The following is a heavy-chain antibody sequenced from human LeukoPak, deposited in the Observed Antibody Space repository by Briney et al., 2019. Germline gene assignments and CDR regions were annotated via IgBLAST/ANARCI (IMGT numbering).Heavy chain of an antibody. CDR1: GGTFSSYA. D-gene: IGHD3-10*01. Sequence: GASVKVSCKASGGTFSSYAISWVRQAPGQGLEWMGRIIPILGIANYAQKFQGRVTITADKSTSTAYMELSSLRSEDTAVYYCASGPPYGSGSYLDYWGQGTLVTVSS. V-gene: IGHV1-69*04. CDR3: ASGPPYGSGSYLDY. J-gene: IGHJ4*02. CDR2: IIPILGIA.